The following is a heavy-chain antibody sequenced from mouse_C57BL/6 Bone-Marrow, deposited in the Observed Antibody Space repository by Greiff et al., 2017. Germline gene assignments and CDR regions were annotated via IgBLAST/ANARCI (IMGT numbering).Heavy chain of an antibody. D-gene: IGHD1-1*01. J-gene: IGHJ2*01. CDR1: GYSITSGYY. Sequence: ESGPGLVKPSQSLSLTCSVTGYSITSGYYWNWIRQFPGNKLEWMGYISYDGSNNYNPSLKNRISITRDTSKNQFFLKLNSVTTEDTATYYCASRPRYGRNYFDYWGQGTTLTVSS. CDR2: ISYDGSN. V-gene: IGHV3-6*01. CDR3: ASRPRYGRNYFDY.